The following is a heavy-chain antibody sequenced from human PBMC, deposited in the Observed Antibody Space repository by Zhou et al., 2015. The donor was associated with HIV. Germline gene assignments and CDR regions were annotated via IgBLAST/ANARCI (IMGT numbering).Heavy chain of an antibody. D-gene: IGHD2-15*01. CDR1: GGTFSSYT. V-gene: IGHV1-69*08. Sequence: QVQLVQSGAEVKKPGSSVKVSCKASGGTFSSYTISWVRQAPGQGLEWMGRIIPILGIANYAQKFQGRVTITADKSTSTAYMELSSLRSEDTAVYYCARDRCGFRSGGSCYLFDYWGQGTLVTVSS. J-gene: IGHJ4*02. CDR3: ARDRCGFRSGGSCYLFDY. CDR2: IIPILGIA.